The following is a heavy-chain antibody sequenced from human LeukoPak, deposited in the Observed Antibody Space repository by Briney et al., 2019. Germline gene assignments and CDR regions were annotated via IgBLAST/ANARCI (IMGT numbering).Heavy chain of an antibody. V-gene: IGHV3-23*01. CDR1: GFTFSSYA. J-gene: IGHJ3*02. CDR2: ISGSGGST. Sequence: GGSLRLSCAASGFTFSSYAMSWVRQAPGKGLEWVSAISGSGGSTYYADSVKGRFTIFRDNSKNTLYLQMNSLRAEDTAVYYCAKDANVVVVADDAFDIWGQGTMVTVSS. CDR3: AKDANVVVVADDAFDI. D-gene: IGHD2-15*01.